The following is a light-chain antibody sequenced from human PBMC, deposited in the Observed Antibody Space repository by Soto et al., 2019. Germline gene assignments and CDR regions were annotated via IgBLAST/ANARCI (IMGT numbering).Light chain of an antibody. CDR3: QQLVDSPIT. Sequence: GDRVTITCRASQAISSYFAWYQQKPGKAPKLLIYAASTLKSGVPSRFSGSGSGTEFTLTITSLQPEDFATYYCQQLVDSPITVGQGTRLEI. V-gene: IGKV1-9*01. CDR2: AAS. J-gene: IGKJ5*01. CDR1: QAISSY.